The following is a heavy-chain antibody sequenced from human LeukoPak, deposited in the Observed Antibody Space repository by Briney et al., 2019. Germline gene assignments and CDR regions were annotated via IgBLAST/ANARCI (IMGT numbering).Heavy chain of an antibody. J-gene: IGHJ4*02. CDR1: GFTFSSYW. CDR3: AKDRGSSLYDY. CDR2: INTDGSST. V-gene: IGHV3-74*01. Sequence: GGSLRLSCAASGFTFSSYWMHWVRQAPGKGLVWVSRINTDGSSTYYADSVKGRFTISRDNSKNTLYLQMNSLRAEDTAVYYCAKDRGSSLYDYWGQGTLVTVSS. D-gene: IGHD1-26*01.